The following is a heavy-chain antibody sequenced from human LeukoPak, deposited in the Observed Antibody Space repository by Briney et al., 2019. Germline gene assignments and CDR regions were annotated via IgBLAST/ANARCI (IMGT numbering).Heavy chain of an antibody. D-gene: IGHD5-12*01. J-gene: IGHJ5*02. CDR1: GGSISTFF. CDR3: ARQRGSGVNYSWFDP. Sequence: PSETLSLTCTVSGGSISTFFWSWIRQPPGKRLEWIGYIYYSGSTNYNPSLKSRVTISVDTSKNQFSLKLSSVTAADTAVYYCARQRGSGVNYSWFDPWGQGTLVTVSS. V-gene: IGHV4-59*08. CDR2: IYYSGST.